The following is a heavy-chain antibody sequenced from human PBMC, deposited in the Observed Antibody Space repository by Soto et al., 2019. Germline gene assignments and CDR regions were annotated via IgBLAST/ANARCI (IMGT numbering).Heavy chain of an antibody. Sequence: TSETLSLTCTVSGGSIRSYYWNWIRQPPGKGLEWIGYIYSSGSTNYNPSLKSRVTISLDTSRNRFSLNLTSVTAADTAVYYCARHEVWLDPWGQGTLVTVSS. V-gene: IGHV4-59*01. CDR3: ARHEVWLDP. J-gene: IGHJ5*02. CDR1: GGSIRSYY. CDR2: IYSSGST.